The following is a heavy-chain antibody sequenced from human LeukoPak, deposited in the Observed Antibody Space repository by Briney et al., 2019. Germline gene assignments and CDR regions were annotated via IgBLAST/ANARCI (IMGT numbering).Heavy chain of an antibody. V-gene: IGHV3-20*04. CDR3: ARDGNYYDSSGYKGDFDY. Sequence: GGSLRLSCAASGFTFDDYGMSWVRQAPGKGLEWVSGINWNGGSTGYADSMKGRFTISRDNAKNSLYLQMNSLRAEDTALYYCARDGNYYDSSGYKGDFDYWGQGTLVTVSS. D-gene: IGHD3-22*01. CDR1: GFTFDDYG. J-gene: IGHJ4*01. CDR2: INWNGGST.